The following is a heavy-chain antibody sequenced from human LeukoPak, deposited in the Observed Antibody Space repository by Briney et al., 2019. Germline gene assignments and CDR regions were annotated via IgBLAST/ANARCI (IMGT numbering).Heavy chain of an antibody. CDR3: ARGDFDWLLSLWDAFDI. CDR1: GGSISSGGYY. Sequence: KSSETLSLTCTVSGGSISSGGYYWSWTRQHPGKGLEWIGYIYYSGSTYYNPSLKSRVTISVDTSKNQFSLKLSSVTAADTAVYYCARGDFDWLLSLWDAFDIWGQGTIVTVSS. D-gene: IGHD3-9*01. V-gene: IGHV4-31*03. J-gene: IGHJ3*02. CDR2: IYYSGST.